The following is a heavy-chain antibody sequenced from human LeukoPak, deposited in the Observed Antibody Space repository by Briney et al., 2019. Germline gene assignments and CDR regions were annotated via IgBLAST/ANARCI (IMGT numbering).Heavy chain of an antibody. Sequence: AGRSLRLSCAASGFTFSGSAMHWVRQPSGKGLEWVGRIRSKANSYATAYAASVKGRFTISRDDSKNTAYLQMNSLKTEDTAVYYCTTPYYYDSSGYHAHFDYWGQGTLVTVSS. D-gene: IGHD3-22*01. V-gene: IGHV3-73*01. CDR1: GFTFSGSA. CDR3: TTPYYYDSSGYHAHFDY. CDR2: IRSKANSYAT. J-gene: IGHJ4*02.